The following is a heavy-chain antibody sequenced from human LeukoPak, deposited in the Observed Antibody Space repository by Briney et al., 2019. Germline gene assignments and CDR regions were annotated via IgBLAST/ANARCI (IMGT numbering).Heavy chain of an antibody. CDR1: GYTFTSYG. CDR2: ISAYDGNT. D-gene: IGHD3-10*01. V-gene: IGHV1-18*01. Sequence: GASVKVSCKASGYTFTSYGISWVRQAPGQGLEWMGWISAYDGNTNYAQKLQGRVTMTTDTSTSTAYMELRSLRSDDTAVYYCARDPPRYYYGSGDYWGQGTLVTVSS. J-gene: IGHJ4*02. CDR3: ARDPPRYYYGSGDY.